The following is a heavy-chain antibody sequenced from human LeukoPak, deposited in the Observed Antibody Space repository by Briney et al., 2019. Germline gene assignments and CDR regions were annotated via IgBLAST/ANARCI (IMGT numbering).Heavy chain of an antibody. V-gene: IGHV4-61*09. CDR1: DGSISSRSFF. Sequence: SQTLSLTCTVPDGSISSRSFFWAWIRQPAGKGLEWIGHIFTTGFTNYNPSLRSRVTISMDVSKDQFSLRLTSVTAEDTAVYYCARGTQAWFYFDYWGQGILATVSS. CDR2: IFTTGFT. D-gene: IGHD3-9*01. J-gene: IGHJ4*02. CDR3: ARGTQAWFYFDY.